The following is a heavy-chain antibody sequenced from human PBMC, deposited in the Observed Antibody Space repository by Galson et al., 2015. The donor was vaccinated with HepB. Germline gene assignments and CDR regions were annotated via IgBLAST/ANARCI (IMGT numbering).Heavy chain of an antibody. V-gene: IGHV3-21*01. CDR2: ISGSSSYI. J-gene: IGHJ6*02. CDR3: ARDLQTYGMDV. CDR1: GFTFSSYS. D-gene: IGHD5-24*01. Sequence: SLRLSCAASGFTFSSYSMNWVRQAPGKGLEWVSSISGSSSYIYYADSVKGRFTISRDNAKNSLYLQMNSLRAEDTAVYYCARDLQTYGMDVWGQGTTVTVSS.